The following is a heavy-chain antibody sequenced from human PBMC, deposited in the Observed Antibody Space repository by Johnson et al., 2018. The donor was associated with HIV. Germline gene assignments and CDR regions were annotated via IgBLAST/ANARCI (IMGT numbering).Heavy chain of an antibody. D-gene: IGHD6-13*01. CDR1: VFNFNTYG. V-gene: IGHV3-30*02. CDR2: IRYDGSSK. Sequence: QVLLVESGGGVVQPGGSLRLSCAASVFNFNTYGMDWVRQAPGKGLEWVAFIRYDGSSKYYAASVKGRFTISRDNAKNSLYLQMNSLRAEDTAVYYCARDDTGYSSSFDAFDVWRQGTMVTVSS. J-gene: IGHJ3*01. CDR3: ARDDTGYSSSFDAFDV.